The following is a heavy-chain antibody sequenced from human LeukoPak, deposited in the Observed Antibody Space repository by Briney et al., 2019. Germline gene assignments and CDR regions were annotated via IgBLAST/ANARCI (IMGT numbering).Heavy chain of an antibody. Sequence: SSETLSLTCTVSGGSISSYYWSWIRQPPGKGLEWIGYIYYSGSTYYNPSLKSRVTISVDTSKNQFSLKLSSVTAADTAVYYCARLAYERGSSWPHFDYWGQGTLVTVSS. CDR2: IYYSGST. J-gene: IGHJ4*02. D-gene: IGHD6-13*01. CDR1: GGSISSYY. V-gene: IGHV4-59*04. CDR3: ARLAYERGSSWPHFDY.